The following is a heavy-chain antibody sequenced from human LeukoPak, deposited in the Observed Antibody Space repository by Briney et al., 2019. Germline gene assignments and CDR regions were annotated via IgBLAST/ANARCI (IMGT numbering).Heavy chain of an antibody. CDR2: ISSSSSYI. V-gene: IGHV3-21*01. CDR1: GFTFSSCS. CDR3: ARERRPFREICSGTGCSFEY. J-gene: IGHJ4*02. D-gene: IGHD2-2*01. Sequence: GGSLRLSCAASGFTFSSCSMNWVRQAPGKGLEWVSSISSSSSYIYYADSVKGRSTISRDNDKKSLYLQMNSQRDEDTAVYSGARERRPFREICSGTGCSFEYWGQGPLATASS.